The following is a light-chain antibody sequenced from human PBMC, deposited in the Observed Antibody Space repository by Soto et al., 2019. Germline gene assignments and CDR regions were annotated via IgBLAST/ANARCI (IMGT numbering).Light chain of an antibody. CDR3: CSYAGTYIFVL. V-gene: IGLV2-11*01. J-gene: IGLJ2*01. CDR1: TSDVGGYNY. Sequence: QSALTQPRSVSGSPGQSVTISCTGTTSDVGGYNYVSWYQHHPGRAPKLMIYDVTKRPSGVPNRFSGSKSGNTASLTISGLQSEDEADYYCCSYAGTYIFVLFGGGPKVTVL. CDR2: DVT.